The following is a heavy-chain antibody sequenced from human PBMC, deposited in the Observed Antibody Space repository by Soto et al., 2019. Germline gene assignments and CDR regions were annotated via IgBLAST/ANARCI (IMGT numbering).Heavy chain of an antibody. CDR3: ARLRQWLVGEYYYYGMDV. D-gene: IGHD6-19*01. J-gene: IGHJ6*02. CDR2: INAGNGNT. V-gene: IGHV1-3*01. CDR1: GYTFTSYA. Sequence: ASVKVSCKASGYTFTSYAMHWVRQAPGQRLEWMGWINAGNGNTKYSQKFQGRVTITRDTSASTAYMELSSLRSEDTAVYYCARLRQWLVGEYYYYGMDVWGQGTTVTVSS.